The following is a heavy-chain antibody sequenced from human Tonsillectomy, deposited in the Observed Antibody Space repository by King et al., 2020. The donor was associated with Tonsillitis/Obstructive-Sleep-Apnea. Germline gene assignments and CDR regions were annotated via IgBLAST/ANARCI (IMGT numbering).Heavy chain of an antibody. CDR2: ISSSSSTI. V-gene: IGHV3-48*02. Sequence: VQLVESGGGLVQPGGSLRLSCAASGFTFSSYSMNWVRQAPGKGLEWVSYISSSSSTIYYTDSVKGRFTIARDNAKNSLYLQMNSLRDEDTAVYYCAFVPGSTFDYWGQGTLVTVSS. J-gene: IGHJ4*02. D-gene: IGHD3-10*01. CDR1: GFTFSSYS. CDR3: AFVPGSTFDY.